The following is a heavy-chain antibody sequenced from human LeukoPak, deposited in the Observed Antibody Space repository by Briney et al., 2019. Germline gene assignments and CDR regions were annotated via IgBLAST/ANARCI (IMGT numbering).Heavy chain of an antibody. V-gene: IGHV4-34*01. J-gene: IGHJ4*02. CDR1: GGSFSGYY. CDR2: INHSGST. CDR3: ARSHSSGWTPFDY. D-gene: IGHD6-19*01. Sequence: SETLSLTCAVYGGSFSGYYWSWIRQAPGKGLEWVGEINHSGSTNYNPSLKSRVTISVDTSKNQFSLKLSSVTAADTAVYYCARSHSSGWTPFDYWGQGTLVTVSS.